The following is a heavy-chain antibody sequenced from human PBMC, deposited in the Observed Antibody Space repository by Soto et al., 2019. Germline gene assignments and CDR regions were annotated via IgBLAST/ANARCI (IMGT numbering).Heavy chain of an antibody. CDR3: ARVLRAFDY. CDR1: GYTFTSFG. J-gene: IGHJ4*02. CDR2: ISSYNGST. D-gene: IGHD2-15*01. V-gene: IGHV1-18*04. Sequence: GASVKVSCKASGYTFTSFGITWVRQAPGQGLEWMGWISSYNGSTSYAQKFQGRVTMTRDTSTSTVYMELSSLRSEDTAVYYCARVLRAFDYRGQGTLVTVSS.